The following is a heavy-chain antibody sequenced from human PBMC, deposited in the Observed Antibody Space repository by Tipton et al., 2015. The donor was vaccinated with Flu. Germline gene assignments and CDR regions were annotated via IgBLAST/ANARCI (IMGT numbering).Heavy chain of an antibody. D-gene: IGHD3-10*01. CDR3: GRVPLWFGELPSYGMDV. CDR2: IYYSGSP. CDR1: GYSINSGYY. Sequence: TLSLTCVVSGYSINSGYYWGWIRQPPGKGLEYIGYIYYSGSPNYNPSLKSRVTISVDTSKNQSSLKLTSVTAADTAVYYCGRVPLWFGELPSYGMDVWGQGTTVTVSS. V-gene: IGHV4-61*01. J-gene: IGHJ6*02.